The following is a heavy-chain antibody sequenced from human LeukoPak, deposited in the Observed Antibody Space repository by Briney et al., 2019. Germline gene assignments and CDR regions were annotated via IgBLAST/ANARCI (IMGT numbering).Heavy chain of an antibody. J-gene: IGHJ4*02. D-gene: IGHD3-3*01. V-gene: IGHV4-59*01. CDR1: GGSISSYY. CDR2: IYYSGST. Sequence: SETLSLTYTVSGGSISSYYWSWIRQPPGKGLEWIGYIYYSGSTNYNPSLKSRVTISVDTSKNQFSLKLSSVTAADTAVYYCARGNFWSGYYLYFDYWGQGTLVTVSS. CDR3: ARGNFWSGYYLYFDY.